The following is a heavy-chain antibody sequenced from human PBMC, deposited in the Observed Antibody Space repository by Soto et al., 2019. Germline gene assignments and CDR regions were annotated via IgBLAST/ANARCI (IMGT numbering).Heavy chain of an antibody. CDR3: ARGRYGDY. CDR1: GYDFTTYG. Sequence: QVHLVQSGAEVKKPGASVKVSCKGSGYDFTTYGITWVRQAPGQGLEWMAWISAHNGNTDYAQKLQGRVTVTRDTSTSTAYMALRSLRSDDPAVYYCARGRYGDYWGQGALVTVSS. V-gene: IGHV1-18*01. CDR2: ISAHNGNT. D-gene: IGHD1-1*01. J-gene: IGHJ4*02.